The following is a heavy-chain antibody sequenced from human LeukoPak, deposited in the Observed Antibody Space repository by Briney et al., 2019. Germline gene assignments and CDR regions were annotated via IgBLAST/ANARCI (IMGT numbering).Heavy chain of an antibody. CDR1: GFTFSSYA. D-gene: IGHD3-16*02. J-gene: IGHJ4*02. Sequence: GGSLRLSCAASGFTFSSYAMSWVRQAPGKGLEWVSAISGSGGSTYYADSVKGRFTISRVNSKNTLYLQMNSLRAEDTAVYYCAKATITFGGVIASFDYWGQGTLVTVSS. CDR2: ISGSGGST. CDR3: AKATITFGGVIASFDY. V-gene: IGHV3-23*01.